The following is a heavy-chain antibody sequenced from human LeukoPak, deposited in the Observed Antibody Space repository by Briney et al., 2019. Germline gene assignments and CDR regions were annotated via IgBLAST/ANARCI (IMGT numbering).Heavy chain of an antibody. Sequence: ASVKVSCKASGYTFTGYYMHWVRQAPGQGLEWMGWINPNSGGTNYAQKFQGRATMTRDTSISTAYMELSRLRSDDTAVYYCAREIFGVVIPPYWGQGTLVTVSS. CDR3: AREIFGVVIPPY. CDR1: GYTFTGYY. V-gene: IGHV1-2*02. D-gene: IGHD3-3*01. CDR2: INPNSGGT. J-gene: IGHJ4*02.